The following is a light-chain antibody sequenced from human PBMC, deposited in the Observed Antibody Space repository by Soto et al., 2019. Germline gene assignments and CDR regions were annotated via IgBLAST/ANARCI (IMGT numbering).Light chain of an antibody. V-gene: IGLV2-14*01. CDR3: SSYTSTNTLV. Sequence: QSALTQPASMSGSPGQSITISCTGTRSDVGGYNFVSWYQQHPGKVPKLLIYDVTHRPSGVSNRFSASKSANTASLTISGLQAEDEADYYCSSYTSTNTLVFGGGTKLTVL. CDR1: RSDVGGYNF. CDR2: DVT. J-gene: IGLJ2*01.